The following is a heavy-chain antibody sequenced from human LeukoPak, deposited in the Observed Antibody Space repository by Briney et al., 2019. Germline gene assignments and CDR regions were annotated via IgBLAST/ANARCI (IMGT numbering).Heavy chain of an antibody. CDR3: ARYYGSGSYAFDI. CDR2: IYSGGST. V-gene: IGHV3-53*04. Sequence: GGSLRLSCAASGFTVSSNYMSWVHQAPGKGLEWVSVIYSGGSTYYADSVKGRFTISRHNSKNTLYLQMNSLRAEDTAVYYCARYYGSGSYAFDIWGQGTMVTVSS. D-gene: IGHD3-10*01. J-gene: IGHJ3*02. CDR1: GFTVSSNY.